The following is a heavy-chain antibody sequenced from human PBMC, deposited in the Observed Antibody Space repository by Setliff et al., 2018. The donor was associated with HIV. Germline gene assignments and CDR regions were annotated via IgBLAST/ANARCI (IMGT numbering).Heavy chain of an antibody. D-gene: IGHD2-15*01. CDR1: RFTFDDYT. J-gene: IGHJ6*03. Sequence: LGGSLRLSCAASRFTFDDYTIHWVRQPPGKGLEWVSLLSWDGSEARYVDSVKGRFTISRDNAKNTLYLQMDSLRAEDTAVYYCARDWEVVAVTAHMDVWGKGTTVTVSS. CDR2: LSWDGSEA. CDR3: ARDWEVVAVTAHMDV. V-gene: IGHV3-43*01.